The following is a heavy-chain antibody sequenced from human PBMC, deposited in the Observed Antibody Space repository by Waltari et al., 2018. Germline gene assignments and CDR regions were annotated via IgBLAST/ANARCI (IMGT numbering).Heavy chain of an antibody. CDR1: GFPFSSYS. CDR2: ISSSSSYI. J-gene: IGHJ3*02. V-gene: IGHV3-21*01. D-gene: IGHD3-10*01. CDR3: ARGGYGSGILDAFDI. Sequence: EVQLVESGGGLVKPGGSLRLSCAASGFPFSSYSMNWVRQAQGKGLEWVSSISSSSSYIYYADSVKGRFTISRDNAKNSLYLQMNSLRAEDTAVYYCARGGYGSGILDAFDIWGQGTMVTVSS.